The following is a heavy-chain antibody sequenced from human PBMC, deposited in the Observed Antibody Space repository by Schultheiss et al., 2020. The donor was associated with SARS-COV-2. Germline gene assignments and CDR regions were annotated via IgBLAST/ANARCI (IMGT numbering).Heavy chain of an antibody. D-gene: IGHD1-14*01. CDR2: ISGSGGST. Sequence: GGSLRLSCAASGFTFDDYAMHWVRQAPGKGLEWVSGISGSGGSTYYADSVKGRFTISRDNSKNTLYLQMNSLRAEDTAVYYCARDRTKATIPHWYFDLWGRDTLVTVSS. V-gene: IGHV3-23*01. J-gene: IGHJ2*01. CDR3: ARDRTKATIPHWYFDL. CDR1: GFTFDDYA.